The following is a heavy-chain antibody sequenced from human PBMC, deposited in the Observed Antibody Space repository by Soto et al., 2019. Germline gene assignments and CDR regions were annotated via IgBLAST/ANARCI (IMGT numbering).Heavy chain of an antibody. V-gene: IGHV3-30*18. J-gene: IGHJ6*02. CDR1: GFTFSSYG. Sequence: GGSLRLSCAASGFTFSSYGMHWVRQAPGKGLEWVAVISYDGSNKYYADYVKGRFTISRDNSKNTLYLQMNSLRAEDTAVYYFAKRSSSSWTSFYYYYYGMDVWGQGTTVTVSS. CDR2: ISYDGSNK. CDR3: AKRSSSSWTSFYYYYYGMDV. D-gene: IGHD6-13*01.